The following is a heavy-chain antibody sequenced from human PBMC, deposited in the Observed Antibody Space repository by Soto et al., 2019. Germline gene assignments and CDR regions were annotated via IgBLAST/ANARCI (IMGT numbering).Heavy chain of an antibody. V-gene: IGHV3-7*03. CDR3: VRVGRYDSSGYYYGFDY. Sequence: QPGGSLRLSCATSGFTLSDSWMSWVRQAPGKGLEWVANIKHDGSEKYYVDSVKGRFTISRDNAKKSLFLQMNSLSAEDTAVYYCVRVGRYDSSGYYYGFDYWGQGALVPVSS. J-gene: IGHJ4*02. CDR2: IKHDGSEK. CDR1: GFTLSDSW. D-gene: IGHD3-22*01.